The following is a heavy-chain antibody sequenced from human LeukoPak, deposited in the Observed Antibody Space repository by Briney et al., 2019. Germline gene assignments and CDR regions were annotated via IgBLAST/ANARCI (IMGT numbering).Heavy chain of an antibody. D-gene: IGHD6-19*01. V-gene: IGHV4-59*01. CDR1: GGSISSYY. CDR3: ARGIAVAGTVWFDP. J-gene: IGHJ5*02. Sequence: SETLSLTCTVSGGSISSYYWSWIRQPPGKGLEWIGHIYYSGSTNYNPSLKSRVTISVDTSKNQFALKLSSVTAADTAVYYCARGIAVAGTVWFDPWGQGTLVTVSS. CDR2: IYYSGST.